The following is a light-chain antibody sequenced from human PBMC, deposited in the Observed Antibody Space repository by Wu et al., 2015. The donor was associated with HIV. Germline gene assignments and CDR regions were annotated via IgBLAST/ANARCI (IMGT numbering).Light chain of an antibody. J-gene: IGKJ5*01. V-gene: IGKV3-15*01. CDR1: QSVSSN. Sequence: EIVMTQSPATLSVSPGERASLSCRASQSVSSNLAWYQQIPGQAPRLLIYGASTRATGIPARFSGSGSGTEFTLTISSLQSEDFAVYYCQQYNNWPPSTFGQGTRLEIK. CDR2: GAS. CDR3: QQYNNWPPST.